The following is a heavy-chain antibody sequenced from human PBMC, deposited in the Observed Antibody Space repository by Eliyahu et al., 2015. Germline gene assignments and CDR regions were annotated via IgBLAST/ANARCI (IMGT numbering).Heavy chain of an antibody. D-gene: IGHD3-10*01. CDR3: ARAFQGGLWFGERFYYFDY. Sequence: TFSDYYMSWIRQAPGKGLEWVSYISSSSSYTNYADSVKGRFTISRDNAKNSLYLQMNSLRAEDTAVYYCARAFQGGLWFGERFYYFDYWGQGTLVTVSS. J-gene: IGHJ4*02. CDR1: TFSDYY. V-gene: IGHV3-11*06. CDR2: ISSSSSYT.